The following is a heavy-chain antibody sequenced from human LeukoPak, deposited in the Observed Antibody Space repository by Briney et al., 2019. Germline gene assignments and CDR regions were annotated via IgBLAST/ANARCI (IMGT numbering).Heavy chain of an antibody. J-gene: IGHJ3*02. D-gene: IGHD3-10*01. V-gene: IGHV1-18*01. CDR1: GYTFSNYG. CDR2: IFSYNGNR. Sequence: GALVKVSCKASGYTFSNYGINWVRQAPGQGLEWMGWIFSYNGNRKYAQKFHNRVTMTTDAFTSTAYMELRSLRSDDTAVYYCAREKISGEFDMWGQGTMVTVSS. CDR3: AREKISGEFDM.